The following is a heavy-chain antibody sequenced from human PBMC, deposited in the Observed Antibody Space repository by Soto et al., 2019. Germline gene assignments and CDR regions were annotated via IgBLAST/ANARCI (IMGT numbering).Heavy chain of an antibody. CDR1: GGSISTVGHY. V-gene: IGHV4-31*03. J-gene: IGHJ4*02. D-gene: IGHD1-1*01. Sequence: PSETLSLTCSVSGGSISTVGHYWTWIRQPPGKGLEWIGSSYHTGSTSYCKFLRSRLTMSVDKSKSQFSLRLSSVTAADTAVYYCARATGTLRSRNCDYWGQGSLVTVSS. CDR2: SYHTGST. CDR3: ARATGTLRSRNCDY.